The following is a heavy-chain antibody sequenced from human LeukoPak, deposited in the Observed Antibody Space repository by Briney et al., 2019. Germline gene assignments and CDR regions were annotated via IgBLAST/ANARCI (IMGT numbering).Heavy chain of an antibody. J-gene: IGHJ4*02. CDR1: GFTFSSYS. V-gene: IGHV3-21*04. CDR2: ISSSSSYI. D-gene: IGHD2-2*02. Sequence: PGGSLRLSCAASGFTFSSYSMNWVRQAPGKGLEWVSSISSSSSYIYYADSVKGRFTISRDNAKNSLYLQMNSLRDEDTAVYYCAKDDCSSTSCYTFDDWGQGTLVTVSS. CDR3: AKDDCSSTSCYTFDD.